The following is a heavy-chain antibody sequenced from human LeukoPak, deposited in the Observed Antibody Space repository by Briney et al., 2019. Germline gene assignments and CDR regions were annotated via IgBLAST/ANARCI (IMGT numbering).Heavy chain of an antibody. Sequence: GGSLRLSCAASGFTFSSYAMSWVRQAPGKGLEWVSTISGSGGSTYYADSVKGRFTISRDNSKNTLYLQMNSLRAEDTAVYYCAKGLLAYCSGGSCYLFDYWGQGTLVTVSS. D-gene: IGHD2-15*01. CDR1: GFTFSSYA. J-gene: IGHJ4*02. CDR2: ISGSGGST. CDR3: AKGLLAYCSGGSCYLFDY. V-gene: IGHV3-23*01.